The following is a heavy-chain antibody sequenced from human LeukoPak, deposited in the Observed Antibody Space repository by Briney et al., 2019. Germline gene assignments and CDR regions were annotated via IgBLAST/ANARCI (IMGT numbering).Heavy chain of an antibody. J-gene: IGHJ1*01. CDR1: GFTFSSYA. D-gene: IGHD3/OR15-3a*01. CDR3: ARQGLYDSSDFWTFQH. CDR2: ISSSSDYK. V-gene: IGHV3-21*05. Sequence: KPGGCLRLSCAASGFTFSSYAMGWGRQTPEEGLEWLSYISSSSDYKNYADSLKGRFTISRDNAKNSVYLQMNSLRAEDTAVYYCARQGLYDSSDFWTFQHWGQGTLGAVSS.